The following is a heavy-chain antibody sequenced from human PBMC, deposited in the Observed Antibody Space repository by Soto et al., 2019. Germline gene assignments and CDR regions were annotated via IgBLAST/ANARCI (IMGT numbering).Heavy chain of an antibody. Sequence: ASLKGSWKASGYTFSRYPMNCGRQAAGQRLEWMGWIKPENGKTKSSQKLQDRVIITRDTSASTAYMDQSRLRSEVTVVYYCARGIATRQLDPTGEGSLGTVCS. J-gene: IGHJ5*02. CDR2: IKPENGKT. V-gene: IGHV1-3*01. D-gene: IGHD2-15*01. CDR3: ARGIATRQLDP. CDR1: GYTFSRYP.